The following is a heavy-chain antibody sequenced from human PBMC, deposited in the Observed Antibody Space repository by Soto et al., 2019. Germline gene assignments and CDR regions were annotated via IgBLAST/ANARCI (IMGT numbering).Heavy chain of an antibody. Sequence: GASVKVSCKASGFTFTLYSMHWVRQAPGQRLEWMGWINGGSGKTKYSQKFQGRVTIARDTSASTAYMEVSSLRSEDTAVYYCARYSWNYQDGFDISGQATIVTDSS. J-gene: IGHJ3*02. V-gene: IGHV1-3*01. CDR1: GFTFTLYS. CDR2: INGGSGKT. CDR3: ARYSWNYQDGFDI. D-gene: IGHD1-26*01.